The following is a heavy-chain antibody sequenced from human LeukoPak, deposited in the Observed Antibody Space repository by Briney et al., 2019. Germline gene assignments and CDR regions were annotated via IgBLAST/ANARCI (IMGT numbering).Heavy chain of an antibody. Sequence: GGSLRLSCAASGFTFSDYDMHWVRHATGKGLEWVSAIGTAGDTYYTGSVKGRFTISRENAKSSLYLQMNSLRAGDTAVYYCARVAKERVGGVYYFDYWGQGTLVTVSS. CDR1: GFTFSDYD. J-gene: IGHJ4*02. V-gene: IGHV3-13*01. CDR2: IGTAGDT. CDR3: ARVAKERVGGVYYFDY. D-gene: IGHD1-1*01.